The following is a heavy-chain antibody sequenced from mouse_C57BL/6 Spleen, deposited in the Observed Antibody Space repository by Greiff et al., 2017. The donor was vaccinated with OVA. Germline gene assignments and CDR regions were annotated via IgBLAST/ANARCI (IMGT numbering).Heavy chain of an antibody. CDR3: AREDYGNSDYFDY. CDR2: IYPGDGDT. CDR1: GYAFSSYW. J-gene: IGHJ2*01. V-gene: IGHV1-80*01. Sequence: QVQLKQSGAELVKPGASVKISCKASGYAFSSYWMNWVKQRPGKGLEWIGQIYPGDGDTNYNGKFKGKATLTADKSSSTAYMQLSSLTSEDSAVYFCAREDYGNSDYFDYWGQGTTLTVSS. D-gene: IGHD2-1*01.